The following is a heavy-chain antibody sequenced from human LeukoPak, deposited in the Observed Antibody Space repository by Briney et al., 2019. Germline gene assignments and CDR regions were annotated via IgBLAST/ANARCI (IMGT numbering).Heavy chain of an antibody. V-gene: IGHV3-30*01. D-gene: IGHD1/OR15-1a*01. Sequence: GRSLRLSCAASGFTFSSYAMHWVRQAPGKGLEWVAVISYDGSNKYYADSVKGRFTISRDNSKNTLYLQMNSLRAEDTAVYYCARDLRNKWVAYYYYYMDVWGKGTTVTVSS. CDR3: ARDLRNKWVAYYYYYMDV. CDR1: GFTFSSYA. J-gene: IGHJ6*03. CDR2: ISYDGSNK.